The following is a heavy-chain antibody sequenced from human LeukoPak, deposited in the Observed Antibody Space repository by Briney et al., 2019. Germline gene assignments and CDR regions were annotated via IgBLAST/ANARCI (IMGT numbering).Heavy chain of an antibody. Sequence: SETLSLTCTVSGGSISSGGYYWSWLRQHPGKGLEWIGYIYYSGSTYYNPSLKSRDTISVDTSKNQFSLKLSSVTAADTAVYYCASSTVFYYYYGMDVWGQGTTVTVSS. CDR2: IYYSGST. J-gene: IGHJ6*02. CDR3: ASSTVFYYYYGMDV. CDR1: GGSISSGGYY. V-gene: IGHV4-31*03. D-gene: IGHD2-2*01.